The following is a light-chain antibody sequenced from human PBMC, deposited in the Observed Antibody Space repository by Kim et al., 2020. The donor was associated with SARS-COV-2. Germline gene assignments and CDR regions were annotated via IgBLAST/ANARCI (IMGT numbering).Light chain of an antibody. CDR1: QSVSSN. CDR3: QQYINWPWT. Sequence: EIVLPPSPATLSLSPGERATLSCRASQSVSSNLAWYQQKRGQAPLLLIHGASTRATGIPARFSGSGSGTEFILTISSLQSEDFAVYYCQQYINWPWTFGQGTKVDIK. CDR2: GAS. V-gene: IGKV3-15*01. J-gene: IGKJ1*01.